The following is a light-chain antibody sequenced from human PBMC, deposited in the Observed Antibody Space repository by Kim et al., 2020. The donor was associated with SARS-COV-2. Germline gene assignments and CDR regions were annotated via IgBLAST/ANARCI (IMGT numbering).Light chain of an antibody. Sequence: DIQMTQSPSSLSASVGDRVTITCRASQGISSRLAWYQQKPGKVPKLLIYAASTLLSGVPSRFSGSGSGTDFTLTISSLQPEDVASYYRQKYDSAPLTFGGGTKVDIK. CDR1: QGISSR. CDR3: QKYDSAPLT. CDR2: AAS. J-gene: IGKJ4*01. V-gene: IGKV1-27*01.